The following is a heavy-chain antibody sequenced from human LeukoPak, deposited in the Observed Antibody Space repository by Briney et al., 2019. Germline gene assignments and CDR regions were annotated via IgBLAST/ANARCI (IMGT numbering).Heavy chain of an antibody. CDR3: ARRSEFDNTHYHYFDY. D-gene: IGHD2-15*01. Sequence: PSETLSLTCTVSGGSIDSRSYYWDWIRQAPGKGLEWIGTIYHSGSTEYNPSLKSRVAIFVDTSKNQFPLILHSVAAADTAVYYCARRSEFDNTHYHYFDYWGQGALVTVSS. CDR2: IYHSGST. V-gene: IGHV4-39*01. CDR1: GGSIDSRSYY. J-gene: IGHJ4*02.